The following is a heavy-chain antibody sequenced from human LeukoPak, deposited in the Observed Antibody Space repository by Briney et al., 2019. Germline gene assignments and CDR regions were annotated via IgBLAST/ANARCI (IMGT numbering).Heavy chain of an antibody. Sequence: GGSLRLSCAASGFTFSSYEMNWVRQAPGKGLEWVSYISSSGSTIYYADSVKGRFTISRDNAKNSLYLQMNSLRAEDTAVYYCARDRSEYYDSSGIVTPFFDYWGQGTLVTVSS. CDR3: ARDRSEYYDSSGIVTPFFDY. D-gene: IGHD3-22*01. CDR1: GFTFSSYE. V-gene: IGHV3-48*03. CDR2: ISSSGSTI. J-gene: IGHJ4*02.